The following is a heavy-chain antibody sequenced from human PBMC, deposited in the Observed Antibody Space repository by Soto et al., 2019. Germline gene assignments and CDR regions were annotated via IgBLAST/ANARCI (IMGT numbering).Heavy chain of an antibody. V-gene: IGHV1-2*02. J-gene: IGHJ4*02. CDR1: GYTFTGYY. CDR2: INPNSGGT. D-gene: IGHD3-10*01. CDR3: ARGITMIRGVLTFDY. Sequence: QVQLVQSGAEVKKPGASVKVSCKASGYTFTGYYMHWVRQAPGQGLEWMGWINPNSGGTNYAQKFQGRVTMTRDTSITTAYMELSRLRSDDTAVYYCARGITMIRGVLTFDYWGQGTLVTVSS.